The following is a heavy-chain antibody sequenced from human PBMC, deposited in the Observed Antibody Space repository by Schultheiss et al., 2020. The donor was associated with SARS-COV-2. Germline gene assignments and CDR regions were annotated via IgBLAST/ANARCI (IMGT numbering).Heavy chain of an antibody. CDR3: VRDRSWWTPYNCFDL. CDR1: GFPFRSYE. Sequence: GGSLRLSCAASGFPFRSYEMNWVRQAPGKGLEWVSYISSSRDDTYYADSVKGRFTTSRDNSNNSLYLQMHSLRVEDTAVYYCVRDRSWWTPYNCFDLWGRGTLVTVSS. CDR2: ISSSRDDT. J-gene: IGHJ5*02. V-gene: IGHV3-48*03. D-gene: IGHD2-15*01.